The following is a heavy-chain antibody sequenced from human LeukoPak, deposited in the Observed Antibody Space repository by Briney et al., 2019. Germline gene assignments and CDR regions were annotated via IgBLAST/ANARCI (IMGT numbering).Heavy chain of an antibody. CDR3: ARSYDVSGYSVGFDY. D-gene: IGHD3-22*01. CDR1: GGSMSSYY. Sequence: SETLSFTCTVSGGSMSSYYWSWIRQPAGKGLEWIGRIFTSGHTNYNPSLNSRVTMSVDTSKNQFSLKLSSVTAADTAVYHCARSYDVSGYSVGFDYWGQGILVTVSS. CDR2: IFTSGHT. J-gene: IGHJ4*02. V-gene: IGHV4-4*07.